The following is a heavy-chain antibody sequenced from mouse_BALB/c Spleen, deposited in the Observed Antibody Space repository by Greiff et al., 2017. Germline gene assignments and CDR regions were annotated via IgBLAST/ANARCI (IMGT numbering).Heavy chain of an antibody. Sequence: VKLQESGAELARPGASVKLSCKASGYTFTSYWMQWVKQRPGQGLEWIGAIYPGDGDTRYTQKFKGKATLTADKSSSTAYMQLSSLASEDSAVYYCAREEGYDAMDYWGQGTSVTVSS. CDR1: GYTFTSYW. CDR2: IYPGDGDT. V-gene: IGHV1-87*01. J-gene: IGHJ4*01. CDR3: AREEGYDAMDY.